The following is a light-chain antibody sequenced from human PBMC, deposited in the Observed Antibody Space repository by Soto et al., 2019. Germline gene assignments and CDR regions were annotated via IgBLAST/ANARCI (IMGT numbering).Light chain of an antibody. J-gene: IGLJ2*01. CDR1: SSNIGAGFD. CDR3: QSYDRSLSGVV. V-gene: IGLV1-40*01. CDR2: NDN. Sequence: QSVLTQPPSVSGAPGQRVTISCIGSSSNIGAGFDVHWYQQLPGTVPKLLISNDNNRPSGVPDRFSGSKSGTSASLAITGLQAEDEADYYCQSYDRSLSGVVFGGGTKLTVL.